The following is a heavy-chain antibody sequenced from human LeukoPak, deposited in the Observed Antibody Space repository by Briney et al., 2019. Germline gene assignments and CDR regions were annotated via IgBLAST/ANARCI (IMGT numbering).Heavy chain of an antibody. Sequence: GGSLRLSCAASGFTFSSYGMHWVRQAPGKGLEWVAVISYDGSNKNYADSVKGRFTISRDNSKNTLYLQMNSLRAEDTAVYYCAKNTAMTNWGQGTLVTVSS. CDR2: ISYDGSNK. V-gene: IGHV3-30*18. CDR1: GFTFSSYG. D-gene: IGHD5-18*01. J-gene: IGHJ4*02. CDR3: AKNTAMTN.